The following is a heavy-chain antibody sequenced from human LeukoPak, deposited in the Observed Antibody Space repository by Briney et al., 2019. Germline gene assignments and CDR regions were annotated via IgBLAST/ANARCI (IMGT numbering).Heavy chain of an antibody. Sequence: ASVKVSCKASGYTFTSYGISWVRQAPGQGLEWMGWISAYNGNTDYAQKLQGRVTMTTDTSTSTAYMELRSLRSDDTAVYYCARYSTGNNWFDPWGQGTLVTVSS. CDR2: ISAYNGNT. V-gene: IGHV1-18*01. D-gene: IGHD1-1*01. CDR3: ARYSTGNNWFDP. CDR1: GYTFTSYG. J-gene: IGHJ5*02.